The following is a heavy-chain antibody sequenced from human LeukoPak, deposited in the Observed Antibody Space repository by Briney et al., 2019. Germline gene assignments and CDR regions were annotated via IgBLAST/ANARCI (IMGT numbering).Heavy chain of an antibody. Sequence: PSETLFLTCTVSGGSISSYYWSWIRQPPGKGLEWIGYIYYSGSTNYNPSLKSRVTISVDTSKNQFSLKLSSVTAADTAVYYCARESLGRDYYYYGMDVWGQGTTVTVSS. CDR2: IYYSGST. D-gene: IGHD7-27*01. J-gene: IGHJ6*02. CDR3: ARESLGRDYYYYGMDV. CDR1: GGSISSYY. V-gene: IGHV4-59*01.